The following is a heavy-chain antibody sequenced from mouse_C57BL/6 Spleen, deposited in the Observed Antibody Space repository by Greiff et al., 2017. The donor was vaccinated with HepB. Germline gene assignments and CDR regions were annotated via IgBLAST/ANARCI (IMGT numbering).Heavy chain of an antibody. J-gene: IGHJ3*01. CDR3: TTLGFYDYDWGFFAY. CDR2: IDPEDGDT. D-gene: IGHD2-4*01. V-gene: IGHV14-1*01. Sequence: EVQLQQSGAELVRPGASVKLSCTASGFNIKDYYMHWVKQRPEQGLEWIGRIDPEDGDTEYAPKFQGKATLTADTSSNTAYLQLSSLTSEDTAVYYCTTLGFYDYDWGFFAYWGQGTLVTVSA. CDR1: GFNIKDYY.